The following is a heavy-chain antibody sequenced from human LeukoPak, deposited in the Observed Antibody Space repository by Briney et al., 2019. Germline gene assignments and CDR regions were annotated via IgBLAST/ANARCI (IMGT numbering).Heavy chain of an antibody. V-gene: IGHV3-48*01. CDR1: GFTFSSYS. CDR3: ARDVCSSTSCPRGYYFDY. J-gene: IGHJ4*02. CDR2: ISSSSSTI. D-gene: IGHD2-2*01. Sequence: QTGGSLRLSCAASGFTFSSYSMNWVRQAPGKGLEWVSYISSSSSTIYYADSVKGRFTISRDNAKNSLYLQMNSLRAEDTAVYYCARDVCSSTSCPRGYYFDYWGQGTLVTVSS.